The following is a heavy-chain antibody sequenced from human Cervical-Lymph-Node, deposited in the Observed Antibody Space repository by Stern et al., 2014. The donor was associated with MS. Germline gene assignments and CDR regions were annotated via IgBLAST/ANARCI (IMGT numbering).Heavy chain of an antibody. CDR3: ASTSGWFDS. Sequence: EVQLVQSGGGLDKPGGSLTLSCAASGFNIVTYSMNWGRQAPGKGLEWVSFISATSSNIKYADAVRCRFTISRDNAKNSLFLHMSGLRVEDTAVYYCASTSGWFDSWGQGIQVTVSS. CDR1: GFNIVTYS. CDR2: ISATSSNI. V-gene: IGHV3-21*01. J-gene: IGHJ5*01.